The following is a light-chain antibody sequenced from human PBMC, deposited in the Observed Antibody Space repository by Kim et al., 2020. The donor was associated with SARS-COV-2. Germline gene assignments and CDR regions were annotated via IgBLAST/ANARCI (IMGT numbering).Light chain of an antibody. J-gene: IGLJ2*01. V-gene: IGLV3-1*01. Sequence: SYELTQPPSVSVSPGQTATITCSGDKLGDKYACWYRLKPGQSPALVIYQDNKRPSGIPERFSGSNSGNTATLTISETQAMDEADYYCQAWDVGIVVFGGG. CDR2: QDN. CDR1: KLGDKY. CDR3: QAWDVGIVV.